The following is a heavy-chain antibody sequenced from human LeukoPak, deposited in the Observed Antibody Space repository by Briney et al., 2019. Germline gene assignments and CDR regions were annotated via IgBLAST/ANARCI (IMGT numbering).Heavy chain of an antibody. CDR3: ATDYYDSSGYYTGSY. V-gene: IGHV3-48*01. J-gene: IGHJ4*02. CDR2: ISRDSTTI. D-gene: IGHD3-22*01. Sequence: GGSLRLSCAASGFTFSSFHINWVRQAPGKGLEWLSYISRDSTTICYADSVKGRFTISRDNAKNSLYLQMNSLRAEDTAVCHCATDYYDSSGYYTGSYWGQGTLVTVSS. CDR1: GFTFSSFH.